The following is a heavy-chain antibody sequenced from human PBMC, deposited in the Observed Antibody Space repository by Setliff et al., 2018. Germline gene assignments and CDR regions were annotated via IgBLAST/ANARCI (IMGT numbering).Heavy chain of an antibody. CDR1: GGSISSGSYY. CDR3: AKVITVFGVVIMENWFDP. V-gene: IGHV4-61*02. D-gene: IGHD3-3*01. CDR2: LHASGSP. Sequence: PSETLSLTCAVSGGSISSGSYYWSWIRQPAGKGLEWVGRLHASGSPDYNPSLKSRVTMLVDTSKNQFSLKLSSVTAADTAVYYCAKVITVFGVVIMENWFDPWGQGTLVTVSS. J-gene: IGHJ5*02.